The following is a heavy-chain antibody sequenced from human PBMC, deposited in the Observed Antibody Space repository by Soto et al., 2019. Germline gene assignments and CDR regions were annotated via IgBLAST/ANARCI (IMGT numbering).Heavy chain of an antibody. V-gene: IGHV1-69*06. Sequence: ASVKVSCKASGGTFSSYAISWVRQAPGQGLEWMGGIIPIFGTTNYAQKFQGRVTITADKSTSTAYMELSSLRSEDTAVYYCARGRVGNGMDVWGQGTTVTVSS. CDR2: IIPIFGTT. CDR3: ARGRVGNGMDV. D-gene: IGHD1-26*01. J-gene: IGHJ6*02. CDR1: GGTFSSYA.